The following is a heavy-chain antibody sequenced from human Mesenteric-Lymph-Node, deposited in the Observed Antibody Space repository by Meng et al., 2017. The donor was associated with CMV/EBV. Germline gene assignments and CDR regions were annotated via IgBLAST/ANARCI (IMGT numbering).Heavy chain of an antibody. CDR1: GFTFSRYE. CDR2: ISSGAAII. V-gene: IGHV3-48*03. D-gene: IGHD5-18*01. Sequence: GESLKISCAASGFTFSRYEMNWVRQAPGKGLEWVAHISSGAAIINYADSVKGRFTISRDNSENSLYLQMNSLRAEDTAIYYCARSGYSSAFGYWGQGTLVTVSS. J-gene: IGHJ4*02. CDR3: ARSGYSSAFGY.